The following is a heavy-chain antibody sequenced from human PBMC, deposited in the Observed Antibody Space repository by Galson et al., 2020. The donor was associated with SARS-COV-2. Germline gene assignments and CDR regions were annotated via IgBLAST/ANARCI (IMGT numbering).Heavy chain of an antibody. J-gene: IGHJ6*02. CDR2: INGDGRSR. V-gene: IGHV3-74*01. D-gene: IGHD3-22*01. CDR1: GFTFSNYW. Sequence: GESLKISCAASGFTFSNYWMHWVRQAPGKGLVWVSRINGDGRSRTYADSVKGRFTISRDSAKNTVSLQMNSLRAEDTAVYYCATQEFYYGSSGYEGAEDGWDVWGQGTTGAVSS. CDR3: ATQEFYYGSSGYEGAEDGWDV.